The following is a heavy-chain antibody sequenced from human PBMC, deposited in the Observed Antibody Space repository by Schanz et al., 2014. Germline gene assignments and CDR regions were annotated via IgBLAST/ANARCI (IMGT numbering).Heavy chain of an antibody. Sequence: VQLVESGGGVVQPGGSLRLSCAASGFTFSTYGMHWVRQAPGKGLEWVANIKEDGSVRNHVASLEGRFTISRDNAKKSLYLQLNSLRAEDTAVYYCARDSGWNALDIWGQGTVVTVSS. CDR1: GFTFSTYG. CDR3: ARDSGWNALDI. V-gene: IGHV3-7*01. J-gene: IGHJ3*02. CDR2: IKEDGSVR. D-gene: IGHD1-1*01.